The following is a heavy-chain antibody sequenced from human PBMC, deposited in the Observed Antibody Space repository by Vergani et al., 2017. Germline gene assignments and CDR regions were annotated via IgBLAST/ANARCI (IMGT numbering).Heavy chain of an antibody. CDR3: ARGIRLGDLSAFETDY. CDR2: LYYSGST. Sequence: QVPLQESGPGLVKPSQTLYPTCTVSGGPISSGGYYWSWIRQHPGKGLEWIGYLYYSGSTYYNPSLKSRVTISVDTSKNQFSLELRSVTAADTAVYYCARGIRLGDLSAFETDYWGQGTLVTVSS. D-gene: IGHD3-16*02. J-gene: IGHJ4*02. CDR1: GGPISSGGYY. V-gene: IGHV4-31*03.